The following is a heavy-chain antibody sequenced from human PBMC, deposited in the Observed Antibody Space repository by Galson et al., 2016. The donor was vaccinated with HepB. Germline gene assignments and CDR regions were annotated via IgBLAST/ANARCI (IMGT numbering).Heavy chain of an antibody. CDR3: AGVTKGGSGNNFDY. CDR2: IYYSGST. J-gene: IGHJ4*02. D-gene: IGHD3-3*01. Sequence: TLSLTCTVSGVSISSGGYHWSWIRQHPGKGLEWIGYIYYSGSTFYNPSLKSRVTISVDTSKNQFSLKLNSGTAEDTAVYYCAGVTKGGSGNNFDYWGQGTLVTVSS. V-gene: IGHV4-31*03. CDR1: GVSISSGGYH.